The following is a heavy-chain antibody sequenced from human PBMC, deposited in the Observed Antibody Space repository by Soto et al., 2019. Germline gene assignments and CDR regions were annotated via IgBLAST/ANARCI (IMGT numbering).Heavy chain of an antibody. CDR1: GFSISSGFY. J-gene: IGHJ4*02. CDR2: IYHSGTT. V-gene: IGHV4-38-2*02. CDR3: ARGMNPQDY. Sequence: SETLSLTCNVSGFSISSGFYWGWVRQPPGKGLEWIWAIYHSGTTYFNPSLKSRVTMAIDTSKNQFSLSLASVAAADTAMYYCARGMNPQDYWGQGTMVTASS. D-gene: IGHD6-13*01.